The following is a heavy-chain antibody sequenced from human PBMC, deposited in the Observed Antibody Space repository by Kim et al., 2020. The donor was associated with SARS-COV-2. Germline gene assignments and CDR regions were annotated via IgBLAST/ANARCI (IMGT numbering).Heavy chain of an antibody. CDR3: AREAARSSGSYYPY. CDR2: IYYSGST. Sequence: SETLSLTCTVSGGSISSGGYYWSWIRQHPGKGLEWIGYIYYSGSTYYNPSLKSRVTISVDTSKNQFSLKLSSVTAADTAVYYCAREAARSSGSYYPYWGQGTLVTVSS. CDR1: GGSISSGGYY. V-gene: IGHV4-31*03. J-gene: IGHJ4*02. D-gene: IGHD3-10*01.